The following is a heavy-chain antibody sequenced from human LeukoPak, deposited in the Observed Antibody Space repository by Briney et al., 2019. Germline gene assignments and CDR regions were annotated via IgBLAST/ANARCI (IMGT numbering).Heavy chain of an antibody. CDR1: AYTFSSYG. Sequence: ASVKVSCXASAYTFSSYGISWVRQAPGQGLEWMGWISPYDGNTNYAQKRQGRVTMTTDTSTSTAYMELRSLRSDDTAVYYCARDFILLAFRDVFDIWGQGTMVTVSS. V-gene: IGHV1-18*01. J-gene: IGHJ3*02. CDR3: ARDFILLAFRDVFDI. D-gene: IGHD3-10*01. CDR2: ISPYDGNT.